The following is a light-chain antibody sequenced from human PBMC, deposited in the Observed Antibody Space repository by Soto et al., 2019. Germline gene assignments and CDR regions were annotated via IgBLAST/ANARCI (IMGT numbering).Light chain of an antibody. CDR3: QQYDNLLVT. CDR1: QDISNY. V-gene: IGKV1-33*01. CDR2: DAS. Sequence: DIQMTQPPSSLSASVGDRVTITCQASQDISNYLNWYQQKPGKAPKLLIYDASNFETGAPSGFSGSVSGTDFTFTISSLKPEDIATYYCQQYDNLLVTFGQGTRLEIK. J-gene: IGKJ5*01.